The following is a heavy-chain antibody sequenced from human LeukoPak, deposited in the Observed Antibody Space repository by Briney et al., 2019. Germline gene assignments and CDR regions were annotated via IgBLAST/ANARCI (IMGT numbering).Heavy chain of an antibody. Sequence: ASVKVSCKASGYTFTSYGISWVRQAPGQGLEWMGWINPNSGGTNYAQKFQGRVTMTRDTSISTAYMELSRLRSDDTAVYYCARGTYYYDSSGYSYFDYWGQGTLVTVSS. J-gene: IGHJ4*02. D-gene: IGHD3-22*01. CDR3: ARGTYYYDSSGYSYFDY. CDR1: GYTFTSYG. CDR2: INPNSGGT. V-gene: IGHV1-2*02.